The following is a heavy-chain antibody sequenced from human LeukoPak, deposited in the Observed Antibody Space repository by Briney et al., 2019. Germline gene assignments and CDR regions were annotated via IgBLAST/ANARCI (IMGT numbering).Heavy chain of an antibody. CDR1: GFTFSSYA. V-gene: IGHV3-23*01. Sequence: PGGSLRLSCAASGFTFSSYAMSWVRQAPGKGLEWVSAISGSGGSTYYADSVKGRFTISRDNSKNTLYLQMNSLRAEDTAVYYWVHYDILTGYSVWGQGTRVTVSS. CDR2: ISGSGGST. J-gene: IGHJ4*02. CDR3: VHYDILTGYSV. D-gene: IGHD3-9*01.